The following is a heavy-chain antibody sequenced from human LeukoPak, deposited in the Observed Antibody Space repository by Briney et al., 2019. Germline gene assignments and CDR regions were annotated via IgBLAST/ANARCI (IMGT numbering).Heavy chain of an antibody. V-gene: IGHV1-2*02. J-gene: IGHJ5*02. Sequence: ASVKVSCKASGYIFTGYYMHWVRQAPGQGLEWMGWINPNSGGTNYAQKFQGRVTMTRDTSISTAYMELSRLRSDDTAVYYCARDYGGDYNWFDPWGQGTLVTVSS. D-gene: IGHD4-23*01. CDR3: ARDYGGDYNWFDP. CDR2: INPNSGGT. CDR1: GYIFTGYY.